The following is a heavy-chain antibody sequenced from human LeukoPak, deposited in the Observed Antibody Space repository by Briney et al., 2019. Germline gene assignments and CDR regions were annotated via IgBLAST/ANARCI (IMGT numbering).Heavy chain of an antibody. D-gene: IGHD5-12*01. V-gene: IGHV3-21*01. CDR3: ARDISVVATISHYFDY. Sequence: PGGSLRLSCAASGFTFSSYIMNWVRQAPGKGLEWVLSISSISSYIYYADSVKGRFTISRDNAKNSLYLQMNSLRAEDTAVYYCARDISVVATISHYFDYWGQGTLVTVSS. J-gene: IGHJ4*02. CDR1: GFTFSSYI. CDR2: ISSISSYI.